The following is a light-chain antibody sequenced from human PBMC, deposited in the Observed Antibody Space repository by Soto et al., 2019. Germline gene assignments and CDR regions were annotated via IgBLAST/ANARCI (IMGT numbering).Light chain of an antibody. CDR1: QSVSSSY. J-gene: IGKJ1*01. Sequence: EIVLTQSPGTLSLSPGERATLSCRASQSVSSSYIAWYQQNPGQAPRLLIYGASSRATGIPDRFSGSGSGTDFTLTISRLEPEDFAVYYCQQYGSSPWTFGQGTKVEIK. CDR3: QQYGSSPWT. V-gene: IGKV3-20*01. CDR2: GAS.